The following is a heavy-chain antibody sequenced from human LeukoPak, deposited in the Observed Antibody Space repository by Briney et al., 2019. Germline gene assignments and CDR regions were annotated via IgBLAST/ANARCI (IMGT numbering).Heavy chain of an antibody. V-gene: IGHV3-23*01. J-gene: IGHJ4*02. CDR1: GFTFSSYA. CDR3: AKGSLWFGELLKLCFDY. CDR2: ISGSGGST. D-gene: IGHD3-10*01. Sequence: GGSLRLSCAASGFTFSSYAMSWVRQAPGKGLEWVSAISGSGGSTYYADSVKGRFTISRDNSKNTLYLQMNSLRAEDTAVYYCAKGSLWFGELLKLCFDYWGQGTLVTVSS.